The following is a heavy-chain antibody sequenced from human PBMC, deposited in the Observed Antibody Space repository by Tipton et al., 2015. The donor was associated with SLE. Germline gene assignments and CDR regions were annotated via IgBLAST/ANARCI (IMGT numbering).Heavy chain of an antibody. CDR1: GDSITSDNHF. V-gene: IGHV4-61*02. CDR2: IDVSGGT. CDR3: ARDLTGTIGSPIYGLDV. J-gene: IGHJ6*02. Sequence: TLSLTCTVAGDSITSDNHFWSWIRQPAGKGLEWIGRIDVSGGTNYNPSLNSRGTISVDTSKNHFSLILSSVSAADTAVYYCARDLTGTIGSPIYGLDVWGQGTTVTVSS. D-gene: IGHD1-1*01.